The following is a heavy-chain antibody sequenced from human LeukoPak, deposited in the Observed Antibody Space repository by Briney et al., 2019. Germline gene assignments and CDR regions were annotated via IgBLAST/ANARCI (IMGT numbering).Heavy chain of an antibody. CDR1: GGSISSSSYY. J-gene: IGHJ3*02. V-gene: IGHV4-39*07. Sequence: SETLSLTCTVSGGSISSSSYYWGWIRQPPGKGLEWIGSIYYSGSTYYNPSLKSRVTISVDTSKNQFSLKLSSVTAADTAVYYCARLDDRLKRYSGSMLQRAFDIWGQGTMVTVSS. CDR3: ARLDDRLKRYSGSMLQRAFDI. CDR2: IYYSGST. D-gene: IGHD1-26*01.